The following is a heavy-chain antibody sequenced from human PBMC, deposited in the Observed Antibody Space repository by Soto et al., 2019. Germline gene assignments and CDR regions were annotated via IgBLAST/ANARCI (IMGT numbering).Heavy chain of an antibody. V-gene: IGHV4-31*03. CDR2: IYYSGSA. Sequence: LSLTRTVSGGSISSGGYYWSWIRQHPGKGLEWIGYIYYSGSAYYNPSLKSRVTISVDTSKNQFSLKLSSATAADTAVYYCARMSVTPRYYYYYGMDVWGQGTTVTVSS. J-gene: IGHJ6*02. CDR3: ARMSVTPRYYYYYGMDV. D-gene: IGHD4-4*01. CDR1: GGSISSGGYY.